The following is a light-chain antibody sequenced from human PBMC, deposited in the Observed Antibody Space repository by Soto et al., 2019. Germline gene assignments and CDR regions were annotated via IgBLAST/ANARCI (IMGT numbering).Light chain of an antibody. CDR1: QCLXSGY. V-gene: IGKV3-20*01. J-gene: IGKJ1*01. CDR3: QQKLGVQT. Sequence: VLTKSPGTLSLSPGESATLSCRASQCLXSGYLAGYAQKPGQAPRILIYGASIRATGIPDMFSGSGYGTDFTITISRLEPEYAAVYYCQQKLGVQTFGQGTKVDIK. CDR2: GAS.